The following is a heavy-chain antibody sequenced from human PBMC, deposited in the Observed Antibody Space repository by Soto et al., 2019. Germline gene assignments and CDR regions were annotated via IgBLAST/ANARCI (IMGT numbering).Heavy chain of an antibody. J-gene: IGHJ4*02. Sequence: VQLVESGGGLVQPGGSLRLSCAASGFTFRSYGMHWVRQAPGKGLEWVAATWYDGSNKYYVDSVKGRFTISRDNSMNTLYLQMNSLRAEDTAVYYCARDSGGGDGGNSFDSWGQGTLVTVSS. CDR2: TWYDGSNK. V-gene: IGHV3-33*01. CDR3: ARDSGGGDGGNSFDS. D-gene: IGHD3-10*01. CDR1: GFTFRSYG.